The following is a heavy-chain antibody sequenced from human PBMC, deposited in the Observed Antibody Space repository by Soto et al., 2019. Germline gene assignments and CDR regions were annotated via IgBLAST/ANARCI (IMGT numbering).Heavy chain of an antibody. V-gene: IGHV3-72*01. CDR2: IRKKANSYST. CDR3: ASIDCSSTSCRLDV. J-gene: IGHJ6*04. D-gene: IGHD2-2*01. CDR1: GFSFSDHY. Sequence: GGSLRLSCIASGFSFSDHYMDWVRQAPGKGLEWVARIRKKANSYSTEYAPAVKGRFTISRDDSKNSLYLEMNSLKTEDTAVYYCASIDCSSTSCRLDVWGKGTTVTVSS.